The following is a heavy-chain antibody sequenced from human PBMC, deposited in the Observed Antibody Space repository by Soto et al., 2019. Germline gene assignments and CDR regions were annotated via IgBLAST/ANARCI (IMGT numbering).Heavy chain of an antibody. Sequence: QVQLQESGPGLVKPSQTLTLTCSVSGGSINSGGYYWTWIRQHPGKGLEGIGNIYYSGSTSYKPSLKSRVTISIDTSKTHFSLKLSSVTAADTAVYYCARSSISKKIDYWGQGTLVTVSS. CDR3: ARSSISKKIDY. J-gene: IGHJ4*02. V-gene: IGHV4-31*03. CDR1: GGSINSGGYY. CDR2: IYYSGST. D-gene: IGHD2-2*01.